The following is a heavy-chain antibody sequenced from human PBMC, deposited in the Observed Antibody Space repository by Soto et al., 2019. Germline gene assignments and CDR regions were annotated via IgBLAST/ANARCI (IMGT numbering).Heavy chain of an antibody. J-gene: IGHJ5*02. CDR3: ARDHWSYSRSYYGTWFDP. D-gene: IGHD1-26*01. Sequence: QVQLQESGPGLVKPSQTLSLTCTVSGGSITTDGYYWSWIRQHPGKGLEWIGYILYSGSTYYNPSLKSRVTISVDTSKYHFSLILSSVTAADTAVYFCARDHWSYSRSYYGTWFDPWGQGTLVTVSS. CDR1: GGSITTDGYY. CDR2: ILYSGST. V-gene: IGHV4-31*03.